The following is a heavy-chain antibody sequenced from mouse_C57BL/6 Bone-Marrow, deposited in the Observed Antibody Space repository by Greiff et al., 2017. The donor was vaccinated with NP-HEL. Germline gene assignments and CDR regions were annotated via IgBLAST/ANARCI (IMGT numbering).Heavy chain of an antibody. CDR3: ARLGDYYGSSPYYYAMDY. CDR2: INPGSGGT. Sequence: QVQLQQSGAELVRPGTSVKVSCKASGYAFTNYLIEWVKQRPGQGLEWIGVINPGSGGTNYNEKFKSKATLTADKSSRNDYMQLSSLTSEDSAVYFCARLGDYYGSSPYYYAMDYWGQGTSVTVSS. D-gene: IGHD1-1*01. J-gene: IGHJ4*01. V-gene: IGHV1-54*01. CDR1: GYAFTNYL.